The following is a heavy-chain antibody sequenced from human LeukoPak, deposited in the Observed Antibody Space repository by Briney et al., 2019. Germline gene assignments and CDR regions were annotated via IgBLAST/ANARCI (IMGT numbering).Heavy chain of an antibody. CDR2: INAGNGNT. V-gene: IGHV1-3*01. Sequence: ASVKVSCKASGYTFTSYAMRWVRQAPGQRLEWMGWINAGNGNTKYSQKFQGRVTITRDTSASTAYMELSSLRSEDTAVYYCARAPLWFGELYFDYWGQGTLVTVSS. CDR3: ARAPLWFGELYFDY. J-gene: IGHJ4*02. D-gene: IGHD3-10*01. CDR1: GYTFTSYA.